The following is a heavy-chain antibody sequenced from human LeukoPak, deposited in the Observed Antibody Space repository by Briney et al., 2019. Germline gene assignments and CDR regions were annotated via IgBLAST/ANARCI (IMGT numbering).Heavy chain of an antibody. CDR1: GGTFSSYA. CDR3: ARVRSSSWYYYYYYMDV. CDR2: MNPNSGNT. D-gene: IGHD6-13*01. J-gene: IGHJ6*03. Sequence: ASVKVSCKASGGTFSSYAINWVRQATGQGLEWMGWMNPNSGNTGYAQKFQGRVTITRNTSISTAYMELSSLRSEDTAVYYCARVRSSSWYYYYYYMDVWGKGTTVTVSS. V-gene: IGHV1-8*03.